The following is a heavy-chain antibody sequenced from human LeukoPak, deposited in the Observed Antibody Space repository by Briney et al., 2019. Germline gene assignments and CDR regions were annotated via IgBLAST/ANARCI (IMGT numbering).Heavy chain of an antibody. D-gene: IGHD3-22*01. Sequence: GGSLRLSCAASGFTFSSYSMNSVRQAPGKGLEWVSYISSSSSTIYYADSVKGRFTISRDNAKNSLYLQMNSLRAEDTAVYYCARDNYYDSGSPFDYWGQGTLVTVSS. CDR2: ISSSSSTI. CDR1: GFTFSSYS. J-gene: IGHJ4*02. CDR3: ARDNYYDSGSPFDY. V-gene: IGHV3-48*04.